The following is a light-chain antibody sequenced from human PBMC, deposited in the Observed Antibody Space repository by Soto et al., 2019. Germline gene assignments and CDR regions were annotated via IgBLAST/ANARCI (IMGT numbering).Light chain of an antibody. CDR2: DAS. CDR1: QSVSSY. V-gene: IGKV3-11*01. Sequence: EIVLTQSPATLSLSPGERATLSCRASQSVSSYLAWYQQKPGRAPRLLIYDASNRATGIRARFSGSGSGTDFTLSISSLEPEDVAVYYCQQRSNWPPLTFGGGTKVEIK. J-gene: IGKJ4*01. CDR3: QQRSNWPPLT.